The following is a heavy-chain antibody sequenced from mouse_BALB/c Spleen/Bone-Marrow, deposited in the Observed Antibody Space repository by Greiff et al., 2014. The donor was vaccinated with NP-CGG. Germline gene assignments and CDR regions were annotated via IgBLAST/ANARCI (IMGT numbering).Heavy chain of an antibody. J-gene: IGHJ4*01. Sequence: QVQLPPSGPELVRPGASVKMSCKTSDYTFTSYWMHWGKQRPGKGLEWVGMIDPSNSETRLNQKFKDKATLNVDKSSNTAYMHLSSLTSEDSAVYYCARTFQPRRAMDYWGQGSSVTVSS. CDR1: DYTFTSYW. V-gene: IGHV1-74*01. CDR3: ARTFQPRRAMDY. CDR2: IDPSNSET. D-gene: IGHD6-1*01.